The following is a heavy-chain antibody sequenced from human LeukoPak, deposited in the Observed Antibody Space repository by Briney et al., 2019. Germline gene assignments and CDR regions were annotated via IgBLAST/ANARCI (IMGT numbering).Heavy chain of an antibody. CDR1: GFTFSSYS. CDR2: ISSSSSYI. V-gene: IGHV3-21*01. Sequence: GGSLRLSCAASGFTFSSYSMNWVRQAPGKGLEWVSSISSSSSYIYYADSVKGRFTISRDNAQNSLYLQTNSLRAEDTAVYYCARGRRDGYNYEFDYWGQGTLVTVSS. CDR3: ARGRRDGYNYEFDY. D-gene: IGHD5-24*01. J-gene: IGHJ4*02.